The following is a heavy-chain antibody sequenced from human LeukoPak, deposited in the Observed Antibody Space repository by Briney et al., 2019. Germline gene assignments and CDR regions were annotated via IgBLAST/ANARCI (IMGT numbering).Heavy chain of an antibody. J-gene: IGHJ5*02. CDR3: ARARGNTYYYGSGSFFRGGHHNWFDP. CDR2: FDPEDGHT. D-gene: IGHD3-10*01. V-gene: IGHV1-24*01. CDR1: GNTLTELP. Sequence: ASVKVSCKVSGNTLTELPMHWVRQAPGKGLEWLGGFDPEDGHTIYAQKFQGRVTMTEDTSTGTAYMELSSLRSEDTAVYYCARARGNTYYYGSGSFFRGGHHNWFDPWGQGTLVTVSS.